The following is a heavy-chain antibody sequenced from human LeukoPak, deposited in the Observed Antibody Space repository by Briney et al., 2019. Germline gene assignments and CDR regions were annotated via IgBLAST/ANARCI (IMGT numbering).Heavy chain of an antibody. J-gene: IGHJ4*02. CDR3: AREVRGVPAAIRGFDY. V-gene: IGHV6-1*01. Sequence: SQTLSLTCAISGDSASSNSAAWNWIRHPPSRGLEWLGRTYYRSKWYNDYAVSVKSRITINPDTSKNQFSLQLNSVTPEDTAVYYCAREVRGVPAAIRGFDYWGQGTLVTVSS. CDR1: GDSASSNSAA. D-gene: IGHD2-2*02. CDR2: TYYRSKWYN.